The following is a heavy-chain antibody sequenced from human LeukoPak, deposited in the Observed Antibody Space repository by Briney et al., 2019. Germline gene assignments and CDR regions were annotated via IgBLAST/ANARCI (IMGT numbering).Heavy chain of an antibody. J-gene: IGHJ5*02. CDR3: ARNVRTMVRETEVDWFDP. Sequence: GASVKVSCKASGYTFTSYYMHRVRQAPGQGLEWMGWINPNSGGTNYAQKFQGRVTMTRDTSISTAYMELSRLRSDDTAVYYCARNVRTMVRETEVDWFDPWGQGTLVTVSS. V-gene: IGHV1-2*02. CDR2: INPNSGGT. CDR1: GYTFTSYY. D-gene: IGHD3-10*01.